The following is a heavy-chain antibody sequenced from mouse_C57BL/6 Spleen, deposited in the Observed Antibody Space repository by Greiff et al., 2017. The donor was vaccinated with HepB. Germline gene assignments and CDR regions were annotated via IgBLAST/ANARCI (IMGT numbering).Heavy chain of an antibody. CDR2: IDPENGDT. CDR3: TTGGSTMVTTYYYAMDC. Sequence: VQLQQSGAELVRPGASVKLSCTASGFNIKDDYMHWVKQRPEQGLEWIGWIDPENGDTEYASKFQGKATITADTSSNTAYLQLSSLTSEDTAVYYCTTGGSTMVTTYYYAMDCWGQGTSVTVSS. CDR1: GFNIKDDY. D-gene: IGHD2-2*01. V-gene: IGHV14-4*01. J-gene: IGHJ4*01.